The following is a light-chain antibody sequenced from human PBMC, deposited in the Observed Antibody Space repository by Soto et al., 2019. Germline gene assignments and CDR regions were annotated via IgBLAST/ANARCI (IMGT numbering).Light chain of an antibody. J-gene: IGKJ4*02. CDR2: GAS. CDR3: QQYNDWPFT. V-gene: IGKV3-15*01. CDR1: QRVGRV. Sequence: EIVMTKSPGTLYLSPGERATLACRVSQRVGRVLAWYQQKPGQATRLLIYGASTWATGIPAIFSGSGSGAEFTLSTSSLEAEDFEVYYCQQYNDWPFTFGGGNKVEIK.